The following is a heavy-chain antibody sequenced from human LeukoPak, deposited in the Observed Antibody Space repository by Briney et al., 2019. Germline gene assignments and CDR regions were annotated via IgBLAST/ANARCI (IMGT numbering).Heavy chain of an antibody. D-gene: IGHD3-3*01. V-gene: IGHV1-18*01. CDR1: GYTFTSYG. J-gene: IGHJ4*02. CDR2: ISAYNGNS. CDR3: ARDRPIGSLPILRFLEWLPRGGYFDY. Sequence: GASMKVSCKASGYTFTSYGISWVRQAPGQGLEWMGWISAYNGNSNYAQKLQGRVTMTTDTSTSTAYMELRSLRSDDTAVYYCARDRPIGSLPILRFLEWLPRGGYFDYWGQGTLVTVSS.